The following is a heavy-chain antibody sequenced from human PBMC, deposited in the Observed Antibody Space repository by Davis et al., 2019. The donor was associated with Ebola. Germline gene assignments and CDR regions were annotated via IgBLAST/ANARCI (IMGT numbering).Heavy chain of an antibody. J-gene: IGHJ4*02. Sequence: SETLSLTCAVYGGSFSGYYWSWIRQPPGKGLEWIGEINHSGSTNYNPSLKSRVTISVDTSKNQFSLKLSSVTAAYTAVYYCARDRGYSYGLGGWGQGTLVTVSS. CDR3: ARDRGYSYGLGG. CDR1: GGSFSGYY. V-gene: IGHV4-34*01. D-gene: IGHD5-18*01. CDR2: INHSGST.